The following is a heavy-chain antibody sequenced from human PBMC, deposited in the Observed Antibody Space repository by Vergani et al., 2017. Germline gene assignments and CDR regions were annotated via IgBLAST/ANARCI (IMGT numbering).Heavy chain of an antibody. J-gene: IGHJ5*02. CDR2: IIPILGIA. CDR1: GYTFTSYY. Sequence: QVQLVQSGAEVKKPGASVKVSCKASGYTFTSYYMHWVRQAPGQGLVWMGRIIPILGIANYAQKFQGRVTITADKSTSTAYMELNSLRSEDTAVYYCATRWDRVSGFDPWGQGTLVTVSS. D-gene: IGHD5-24*01. CDR3: ATRWDRVSGFDP. V-gene: IGHV1-69*09.